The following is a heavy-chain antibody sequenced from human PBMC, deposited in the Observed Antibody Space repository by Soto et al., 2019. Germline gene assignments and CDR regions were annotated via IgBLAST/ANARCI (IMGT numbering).Heavy chain of an antibody. CDR1: GGSISSYY. CDR3: ARHWASGYDSLGAFDI. CDR2: NYYSGST. Sequence: QVQLQESGPGLVKPSETLSLTCTVSGGSISSYYWSWIRQPPGKGLEWIGYNYYSGSTNYNLSRKIRVTISVATPKNQFSLKLSSVTAADTAVYYCARHWASGYDSLGAFDIWGQGTMVTVSS. V-gene: IGHV4-59*08. D-gene: IGHD5-12*01. J-gene: IGHJ3*02.